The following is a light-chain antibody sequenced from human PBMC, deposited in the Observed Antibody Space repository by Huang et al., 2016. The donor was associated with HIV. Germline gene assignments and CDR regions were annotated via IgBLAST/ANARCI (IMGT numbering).Light chain of an antibody. CDR2: GSS. CDR3: HQYNNWLLS. J-gene: IGKJ4*01. CDR1: RSVSTN. V-gene: IGKV3-15*01. Sequence: EIVMTQSPATLSVSPGQRVTLSCRANRSVSTNLAWYQQRHGQAPRRRICGSSTRAPGIPARFSGSGSGTDFSLTISSLQSEDFALYYCHQYNNWLLSFGGGTRV.